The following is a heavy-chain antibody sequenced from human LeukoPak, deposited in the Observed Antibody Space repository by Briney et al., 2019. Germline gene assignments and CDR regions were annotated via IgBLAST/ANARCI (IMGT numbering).Heavy chain of an antibody. CDR2: ISAYNDNT. CDR3: ARGGRYCSSTSCQV. J-gene: IGHJ3*01. CDR1: DYTFTSYG. V-gene: IGHV1-18*01. Sequence: ASVKVSCKTSDYTFTSYGISWVRQAPGQGLEWMGWISAYNDNTNYAQKFQGRVTMTTDTSTSTAHMELRSLRSDDTAVYYCARGGRYCSSTSCQVWGQGTMVTVSS. D-gene: IGHD2-2*01.